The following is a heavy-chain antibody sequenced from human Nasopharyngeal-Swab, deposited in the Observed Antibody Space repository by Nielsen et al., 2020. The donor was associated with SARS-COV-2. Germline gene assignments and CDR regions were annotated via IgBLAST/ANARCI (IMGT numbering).Heavy chain of an antibody. J-gene: IGHJ6*03. CDR1: GFTFSSYG. D-gene: IGHD5-18*01. CDR2: ISYDGSNK. V-gene: IGHV3-30*18. CDR3: AKRSGYSYGPDYYYYYMDV. Sequence: GESLKISCAASGFTFSSYGMHWVRQAPGKGLEWVAVISYDGSNKYYADSVKGRFTISRDNSKNTLYLQMNSLRAEDTAVYYCAKRSGYSYGPDYYYYYMDVWGKGTTVTVSS.